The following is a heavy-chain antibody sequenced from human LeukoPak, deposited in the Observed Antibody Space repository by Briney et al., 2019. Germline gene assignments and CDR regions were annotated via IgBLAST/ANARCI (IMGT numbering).Heavy chain of an antibody. CDR1: GFTFSSYG. CDR3: ARKAVADFDY. V-gene: IGHV3-30*02. D-gene: IGHD6-19*01. Sequence: GGSLRLSCAASGFTFSSYGMHWVRQAPGKGLEWVAFIRYDGSNKYYADSVKGRFTISRDNSKNTLYLQMNSLRAEDTAVYYCARKAVADFDYWGQGTLVTVSP. J-gene: IGHJ4*02. CDR2: IRYDGSNK.